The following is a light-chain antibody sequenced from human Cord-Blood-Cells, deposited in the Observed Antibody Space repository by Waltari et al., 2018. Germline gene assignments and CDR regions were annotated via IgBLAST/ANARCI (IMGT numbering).Light chain of an antibody. J-gene: IGLJ1*01. CDR3: QVWDSSSDHYV. CDR1: NIGSNT. V-gene: IGLV3-21*04. CDR2: YDS. Sequence: SYVLTQPPSVSVAPGTTARLTCGGNNIGSNTVHWYQQKPGQAPVLVIYYDSDRPSGIPERFSGSNSGNTATLTISRVEAGDEADYYCQVWDSSSDHYVFGTGTKVTVL.